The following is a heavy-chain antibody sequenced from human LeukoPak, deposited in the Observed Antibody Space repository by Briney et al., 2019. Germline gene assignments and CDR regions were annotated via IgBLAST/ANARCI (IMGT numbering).Heavy chain of an antibody. CDR3: ARDRIGSGYHGGDAFDI. V-gene: IGHV4-59*01. Sequence: PSETLSLTCTVSGGSISSYYWSWIRQPPGKGLEWIGYIYYSGSTNYKPSLKSRVSISVDTSKNQFSLKLTSVTAADTAVYYCARDRIGSGYHGGDAFDIWGQGAVVTVSS. D-gene: IGHD5-12*01. CDR2: IYYSGST. J-gene: IGHJ3*02. CDR1: GGSISSYY.